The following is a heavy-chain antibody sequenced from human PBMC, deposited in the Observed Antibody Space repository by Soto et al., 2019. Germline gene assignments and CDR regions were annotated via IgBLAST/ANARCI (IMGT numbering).Heavy chain of an antibody. CDR3: AATRLGY. J-gene: IGHJ4*02. CDR2: IYSGGST. CDR1: GFTVSSNY. V-gene: IGHV3-53*04. D-gene: IGHD5-12*01. Sequence: EVQLVESGGGLVQPGGSLRLSCAVSGFTVSSNYMHWVRQAPGKGLEWVAVIYSGGSTYYAESVKSRFTISRHNSKNTLYFQMNSLRAKDTAVYYCAATRLGYWGQGTVVTVSS.